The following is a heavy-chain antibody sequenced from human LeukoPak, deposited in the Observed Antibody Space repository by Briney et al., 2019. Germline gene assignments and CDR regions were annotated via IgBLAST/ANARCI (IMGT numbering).Heavy chain of an antibody. CDR3: ARRGFKYSYDAFDI. Sequence: GGSLRLSCAASGFTFSNDDMNWVRQAPGKGLEWVSGIRYNGANTHYAGSVKGRFTISRDNSKNTLSLQMNSLKASDTAMYYCARRGFKYSYDAFDIWGQGTLVTVSS. J-gene: IGHJ3*02. V-gene: IGHV3-23*01. CDR1: GFTFSNDD. D-gene: IGHD5-18*01. CDR2: IRYNGANT.